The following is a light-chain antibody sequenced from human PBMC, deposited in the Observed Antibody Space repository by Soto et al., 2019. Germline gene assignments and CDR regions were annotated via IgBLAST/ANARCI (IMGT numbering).Light chain of an antibody. CDR1: QSVSSY. Sequence: EIVLTQSPGTLSLSPGERGTLSCRASQSVSSYLAWYQQKPGQAPRLLIYDASNRATGIPARFSGSGSGTDFTLTISRLEPEDFAVYYCQQYGYSPITFGQGTRLEIK. CDR2: DAS. J-gene: IGKJ5*01. CDR3: QQYGYSPIT. V-gene: IGKV3-20*01.